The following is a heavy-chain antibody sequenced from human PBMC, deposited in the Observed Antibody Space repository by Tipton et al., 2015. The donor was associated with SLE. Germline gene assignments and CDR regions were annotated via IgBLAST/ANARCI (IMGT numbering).Heavy chain of an antibody. D-gene: IGHD6-13*01. V-gene: IGHV4-39*01. CDR3: ASHIGAAGIGFFPMEV. J-gene: IGHJ6*02. CDR2: VQYNGKT. CDR1: GGSISSHY. Sequence: TLSLTCTVSGGSISSHYWGWIRQPPGKGLEWVGSVQYNGKTFYNPSLKSPLTMSLDTSKNQFSLRLTSVGAADTAVYYCASHIGAAGIGFFPMEVWGQGTMVSIS.